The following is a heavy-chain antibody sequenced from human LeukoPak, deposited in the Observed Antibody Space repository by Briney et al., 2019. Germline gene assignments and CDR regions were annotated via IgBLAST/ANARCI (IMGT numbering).Heavy chain of an antibody. CDR2: ITASGDNT. V-gene: IGHV3-23*01. D-gene: IGHD3-22*01. J-gene: IGHJ4*02. CDR3: LYYDSSGFYYGRLRY. CDR1: GFTFTRHA. Sequence: PGGSLRLSCAASGFTFTRHAMSWIRQAPGNRLEWVSAITASGDNTYYADSVKGRFTIFRDNSKSTLYLQMNSLRAEDTAMYFCLYYDSSGFYYGRLRYWGQGTLVTVSS.